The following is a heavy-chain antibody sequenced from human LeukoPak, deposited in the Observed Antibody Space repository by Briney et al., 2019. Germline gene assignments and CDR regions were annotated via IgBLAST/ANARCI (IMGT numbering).Heavy chain of an antibody. CDR1: GFTFSSYA. J-gene: IGHJ6*03. V-gene: IGHV3-20*04. Sequence: GGSLRLSCAASGFTFSSYAMSWVRQAPGKGLEWVSGINWNGGSTGYADSVKGRFTISRDNAKNSLYLQMNSLSAEDTALYYCAREIRLLTLHDCGRLCYYYYMDVWGKGTTVTVSS. CDR3: AREIRLLTLHDCGRLCYYYYMDV. D-gene: IGHD5-12*01. CDR2: INWNGGST.